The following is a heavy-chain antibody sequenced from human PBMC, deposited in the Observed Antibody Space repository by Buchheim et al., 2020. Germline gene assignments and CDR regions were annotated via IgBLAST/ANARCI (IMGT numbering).Heavy chain of an antibody. D-gene: IGHD6-19*01. CDR1: GFTFSSYA. J-gene: IGHJ4*02. CDR2: ISDSGSNT. Sequence: EVQLVESGGGLVQPGGSLRLSCAAPGFTFSSYAMSCVRQAPGKGLEWVSAISDSGSNTYYADSVKGRFTFSRDNSKNTLYLQMNSLRAEDTAVYYCAKEVGTIGVAGPYFDYWGQGIL. CDR3: AKEVGTIGVAGPYFDY. V-gene: IGHV3-23*04.